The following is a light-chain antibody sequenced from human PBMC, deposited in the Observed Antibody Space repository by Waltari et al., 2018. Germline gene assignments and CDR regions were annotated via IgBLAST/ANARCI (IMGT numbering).Light chain of an antibody. Sequence: SVLTQPPSVSAAPGQKVTISCSGSSSNIGNYYVSWYYQLPGAAPKLLIYDNNARPSGIPDRFSASKSGTSATLGITGLQIGDEADYYCATWDNNLKDVVFGGGTKLTVL. CDR1: SSNIGNYY. CDR2: DNN. CDR3: ATWDNNLKDVV. J-gene: IGLJ2*01. V-gene: IGLV1-51*01.